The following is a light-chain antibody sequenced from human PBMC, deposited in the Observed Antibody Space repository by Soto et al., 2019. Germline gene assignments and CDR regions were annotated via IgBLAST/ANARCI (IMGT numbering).Light chain of an antibody. CDR3: QQRYSSPPT. CDR2: AAS. Sequence: DIQMTQSPSSLSASVEDSVILTCRASQSISNHLNWYQQKPGKAPKLLIFAASSLQSGVPSRFSGSRSGPDFTLTISSLQPEDFATYDCQQRYSSPPTFGQGNKVDI. J-gene: IGKJ1*01. CDR1: QSISNH. V-gene: IGKV1-39*01.